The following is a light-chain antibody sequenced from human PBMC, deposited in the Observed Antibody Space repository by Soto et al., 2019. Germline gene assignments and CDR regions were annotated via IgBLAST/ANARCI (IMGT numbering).Light chain of an antibody. CDR3: QQYGSSSWT. CDR1: QSVRSTS. CDR2: GAS. Sequence: EIVLTQSPGTLSLSPGERATLSCRASQSVRSTSLVWYQQKPGQAPRLLIYGASSRATGIPVRFSGSGSGTDFTRTVSRLEPEDAAVYCCQQYGSSSWTFGQGTRVEIK. J-gene: IGKJ1*01. V-gene: IGKV3-20*01.